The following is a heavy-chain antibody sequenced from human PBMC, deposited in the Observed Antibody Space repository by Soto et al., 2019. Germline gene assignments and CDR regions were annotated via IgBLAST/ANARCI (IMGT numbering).Heavy chain of an antibody. CDR1: GFTFSAYG. CDR3: ARLGPYGSESYSFRYNWFDP. V-gene: IGHV3-30*03. D-gene: IGHD3-10*01. Sequence: PGGSLRLSCAASGFTFSAYGIHWVRQAPGKGLEWMAVISHDGSNTNYADSVKGRFTFSRDNSKDTVYLQMNSLRGEDTAMYYCARLGPYGSESYSFRYNWFDPWGQGTLVTVSS. J-gene: IGHJ5*02. CDR2: ISHDGSNT.